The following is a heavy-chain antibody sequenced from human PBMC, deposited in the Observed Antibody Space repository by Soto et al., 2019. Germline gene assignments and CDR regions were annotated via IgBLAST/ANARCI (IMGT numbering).Heavy chain of an antibody. CDR1: GGSISSGGYY. J-gene: IGHJ5*02. CDR2: IYYSGIT. CDR3: ARDGGWGFGSGWPHL. Sequence: QVQLQESGPGLVQPSQTLSLTCTVSGGSISSGGYYWSWIRQHPGRGLEWIGSIYYSGITYYSPSLQSRLTISVDTSKNQFSLKLTSVTAADTAVYYCARDGGWGFGSGWPHLWGQGTLVTVSS. V-gene: IGHV4-31*03. D-gene: IGHD6-19*01.